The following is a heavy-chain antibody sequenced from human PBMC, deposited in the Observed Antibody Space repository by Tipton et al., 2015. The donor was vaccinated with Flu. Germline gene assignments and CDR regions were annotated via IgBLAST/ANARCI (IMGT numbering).Heavy chain of an antibody. Sequence: LRLSCTVSGGSLSSFYWTWIRQPAGKGLEWIGRIYSSGVTKYNPSLKSRVTMSVDTSKNQFSLSLSSVTAADTAVYYCARGSGSGTFVIFDYWGQGTLVAVSS. CDR3: ARGSGSGTFVIFDY. V-gene: IGHV4-4*07. CDR2: IYSSGVT. CDR1: GGSLSSFY. J-gene: IGHJ4*02. D-gene: IGHD3-10*01.